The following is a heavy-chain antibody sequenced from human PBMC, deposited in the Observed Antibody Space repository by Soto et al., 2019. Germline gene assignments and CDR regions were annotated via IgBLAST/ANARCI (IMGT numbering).Heavy chain of an antibody. CDR3: AKDQYQLIRRCYGLAV. V-gene: IGHV3-30*18. J-gene: IGHJ6*02. CDR2: ISYDGSNK. Sequence: QVQLVEAGGGVVQPGRSLRLSCAASGFTFSNYVMHWVRQAPGKGLEWVAVISYDGSNKYYADSVRGRFTISRDNSKKTLVLQMNSISPEDTAVYYCAKDQYQLIRRCYGLAVWGQGTTVTVSS. D-gene: IGHD2-2*01. CDR1: GFTFSNYV.